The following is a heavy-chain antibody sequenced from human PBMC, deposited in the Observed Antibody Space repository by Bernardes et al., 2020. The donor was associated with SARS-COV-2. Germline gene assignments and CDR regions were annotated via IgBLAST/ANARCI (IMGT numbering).Heavy chain of an antibody. CDR2: ISHSGGT. D-gene: IGHD4-17*01. V-gene: IGHV4-59*01. CDR1: GGSIRSYD. Sequence: SETLSLTCFVSGGSIRSYDWSWIRQPPGKGLEWIGYISHSGGTKYKPSLKSRITMSMDTSKNQFSLTLTFVTAADTAVYFCARGGGGNYGDMGYFDYWGLGTLVTVSS. CDR3: ARGGGGNYGDMGYFDY. J-gene: IGHJ4*02.